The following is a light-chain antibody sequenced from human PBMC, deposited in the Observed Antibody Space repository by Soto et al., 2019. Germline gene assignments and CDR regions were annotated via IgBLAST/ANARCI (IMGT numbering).Light chain of an antibody. CDR3: QQYNSYPLT. V-gene: IGKV1-5*03. J-gene: IGKJ4*01. CDR2: KAS. CDR1: QSISSW. Sequence: DIQMTQAPSTLSASVGDRVTITCRASQSISSWLAWYQQKPGKAPKLLIYKASNLESGVPSRFSGSGSGTEFTLTISSLQPDDFATYYCQQYNSYPLTFGGGTKVEI.